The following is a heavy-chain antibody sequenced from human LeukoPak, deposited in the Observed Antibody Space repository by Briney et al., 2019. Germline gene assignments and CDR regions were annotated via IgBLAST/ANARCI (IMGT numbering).Heavy chain of an antibody. D-gene: IGHD3-3*01. J-gene: IGHJ6*02. V-gene: IGHV3-48*02. CDR2: IRSSSSTI. CDR3: AREMETIFGVGIHYYYYGMDI. Sequence: GGSLRLSCAASGFTFSSYSMNWVRQAPGKGLEWVSYIRSSSSTIYYADSVKGRFTISRDNAKNSLYLQMNSLRDEDTAVYYCAREMETIFGVGIHYYYYGMDIWGQGTTVTVSS. CDR1: GFTFSSYS.